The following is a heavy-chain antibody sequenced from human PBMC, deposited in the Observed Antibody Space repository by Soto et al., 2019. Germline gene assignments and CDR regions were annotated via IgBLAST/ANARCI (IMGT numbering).Heavy chain of an antibody. Sequence: QVQLVQSGAEVKKPGSSVKVSCKASGGTFSSYAFSWVRQAPGQGLEYMGRIIPVLGIATYAQKFHGRVRITADKSTSTAYMELNSLRPEDTAVYYCAGFSDTFDYWGQGTPVTVSS. D-gene: IGHD3-10*01. CDR3: AGFSDTFDY. CDR1: GGTFSSYA. V-gene: IGHV1-69*02. CDR2: IIPVLGIA. J-gene: IGHJ4*02.